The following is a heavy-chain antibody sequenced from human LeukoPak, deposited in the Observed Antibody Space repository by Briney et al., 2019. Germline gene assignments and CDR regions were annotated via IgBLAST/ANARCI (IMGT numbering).Heavy chain of an antibody. D-gene: IGHD6-13*01. V-gene: IGHV4-39*01. J-gene: IGHJ4*02. Sequence: PSETLSLTCSVSGGSISSSDYYWGWIRQPPGKGLEWIGSIYYNGSTYYNPSLKSRVTISVDTSKNQFSLKLSSVTAADTALYYCARQPTGYYTSWYPDYFDNWGQGTLVTVSS. CDR2: IYYNGST. CDR3: ARQPTGYYTSWYPDYFDN. CDR1: GGSISSSDYY.